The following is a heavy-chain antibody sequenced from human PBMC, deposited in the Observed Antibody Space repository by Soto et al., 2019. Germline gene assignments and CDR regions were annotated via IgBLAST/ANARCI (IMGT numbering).Heavy chain of an antibody. CDR2: IWCDGSNK. CDR3: ARDLAARPGTKGY. CDR1: GFTFSNYG. V-gene: IGHV3-33*01. J-gene: IGHJ4*02. Sequence: GGSLRLSCAASGFTFSNYGMHWVRQAPGKGLEWVAVIWCDGSNKYYADSVKGRFTISRDNSKNTLFLQMSSLRVEDTAVYYCARDLAARPGTKGYWGQGTLVTVSS. D-gene: IGHD6-6*01.